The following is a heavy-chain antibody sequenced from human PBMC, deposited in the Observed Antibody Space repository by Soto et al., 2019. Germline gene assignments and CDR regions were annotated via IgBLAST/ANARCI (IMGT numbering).Heavy chain of an antibody. D-gene: IGHD6-6*01. CDR3: ARVTYSSSAAPFRYYGMDV. J-gene: IGHJ6*02. Sequence: QVQLVESGGGVVQPGRSLRLSCAASGFTFRSYGMHWVRQAPGKGLEWVAVICYDGGNKHYADSVKGRFTISRDNSKNTLYLQMKSLRAEDTAVYYCARVTYSSSAAPFRYYGMDVWGQGTTVTVSS. V-gene: IGHV3-33*01. CDR2: ICYDGGNK. CDR1: GFTFRSYG.